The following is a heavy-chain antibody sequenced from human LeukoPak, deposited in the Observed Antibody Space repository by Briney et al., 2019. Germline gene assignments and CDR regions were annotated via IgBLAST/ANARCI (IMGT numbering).Heavy chain of an antibody. Sequence: ASVKVSCKASGGTFSSYAISWVRQAPGQGLEWMGRIIPILGIANYAQKFQGRVTITADKSTSIAYMELGSLRSEDTAVYYCAREEAYYYDSSGYWYFDYWGQGTLVTVSS. J-gene: IGHJ4*02. CDR2: IIPILGIA. CDR3: AREEAYYYDSSGYWYFDY. CDR1: GGTFSSYA. D-gene: IGHD3-22*01. V-gene: IGHV1-69*04.